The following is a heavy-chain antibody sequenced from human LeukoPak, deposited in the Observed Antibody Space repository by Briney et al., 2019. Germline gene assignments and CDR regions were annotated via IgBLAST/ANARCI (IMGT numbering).Heavy chain of an antibody. CDR3: ARASVAATGGFDY. J-gene: IGHJ4*02. CDR2: INHSGST. Sequence: SETLSLTCAVYGGSFSGYYWSWIRQPPGKGLEWIGEINHSGSTNYNPSLKSRVTISVDTSKNQFSLKLSSVTAADTAVYCCARASVAATGGFDYWGQGTLVTVSS. CDR1: GGSFSGYY. D-gene: IGHD2-8*02. V-gene: IGHV4-34*01.